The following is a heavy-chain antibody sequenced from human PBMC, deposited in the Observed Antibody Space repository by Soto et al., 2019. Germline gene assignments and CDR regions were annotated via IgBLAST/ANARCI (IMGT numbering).Heavy chain of an antibody. Sequence: GGSLRLSCAASGFTFSSYAMHWVRQAPGKGLEWVAVISYDGSNKYYADSVKGRFTISRDNSKNTLYLQMNSLRAEDTAVYYCARDHSDAEVLDYWGQGTLVTVSS. CDR1: GFTFSSYA. J-gene: IGHJ4*02. CDR3: ARDHSDAEVLDY. V-gene: IGHV3-30-3*01. CDR2: ISYDGSNK.